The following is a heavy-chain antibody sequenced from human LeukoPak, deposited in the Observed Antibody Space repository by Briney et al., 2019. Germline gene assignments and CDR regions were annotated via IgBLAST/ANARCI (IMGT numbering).Heavy chain of an antibody. CDR3: ARVTITTPTAFDI. D-gene: IGHD3-22*01. Sequence: GESLKISCKGSGYSFTNYWIGWVRQMPGKGLEWMGIFYPADSNTRYSPSFQGQVTISADKSISIAYLQWSSLKASDTAMYYCARVTITTPTAFDIWGQGTLVSVSS. CDR1: GYSFTNYW. CDR2: FYPADSNT. J-gene: IGHJ3*02. V-gene: IGHV5-51*01.